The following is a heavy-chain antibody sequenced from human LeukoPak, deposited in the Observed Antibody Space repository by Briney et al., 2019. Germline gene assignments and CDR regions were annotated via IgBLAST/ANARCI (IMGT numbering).Heavy chain of an antibody. CDR3: AKTLGVRAFDI. D-gene: IGHD7-27*01. V-gene: IGHV4-4*07. CDR1: GGSISSYY. J-gene: IGHJ3*02. Sequence: SETLSLTCTDSGGSISSYYWSWIRQPAGNGLEWIGRLYTSGSTSYNPSLKSRVTISVDTSKNQFSLTLSSVTAADTAVYYCAKTLGVRAFDIWGQGTMVTVSS. CDR2: LYTSGST.